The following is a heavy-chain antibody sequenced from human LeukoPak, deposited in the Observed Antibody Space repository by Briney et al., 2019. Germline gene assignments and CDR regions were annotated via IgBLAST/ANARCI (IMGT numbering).Heavy chain of an antibody. V-gene: IGHV4-59*01. J-gene: IGHJ3*02. D-gene: IGHD6-13*01. Sequence: SSATLSFTCTVAGGSINSYYWSWLRQPPGKGLEWSGYIYYSGSSNYNPSLKSRVTISVDTSNNHFSLKLSSVTAADTAVYYCARAPIAALPSDVFDIWGQGTMVTVSS. CDR2: IYYSGSS. CDR3: ARAPIAALPSDVFDI. CDR1: GGSINSYY.